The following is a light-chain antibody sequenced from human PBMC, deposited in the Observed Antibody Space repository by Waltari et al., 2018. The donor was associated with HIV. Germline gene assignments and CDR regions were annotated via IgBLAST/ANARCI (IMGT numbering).Light chain of an antibody. CDR2: DAS. CDR1: QRIKNS. Sequence: VLTQSPGTLSLSPGERVTLSCGASQRIKNSLAWYQQKPGQAPRLLSYDASSRDTGTPDRFSGSGSGTDFTLSISRLEPEDFAVYYCQQYGRSPRTFGQGTKVEIK. J-gene: IGKJ1*01. V-gene: IGKV3-20*01. CDR3: QQYGRSPRT.